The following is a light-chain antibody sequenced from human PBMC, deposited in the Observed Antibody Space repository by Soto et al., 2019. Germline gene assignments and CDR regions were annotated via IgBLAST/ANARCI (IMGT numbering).Light chain of an antibody. CDR3: QQYNSYSLT. V-gene: IGKV1-5*03. CDR2: KAS. Sequence: DIQMTQSPSTLSASVGATVTIASRASQSISSWLAWYQQKPGKAPKLMIYKASSLESGVPSRFSGSGSGTEFTLTISSLQPDDFATYYCQQYNSYSLTFGQGTKVDIK. CDR1: QSISSW. J-gene: IGKJ1*01.